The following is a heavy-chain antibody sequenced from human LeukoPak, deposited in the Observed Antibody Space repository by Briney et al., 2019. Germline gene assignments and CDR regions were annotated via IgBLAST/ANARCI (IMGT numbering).Heavy chain of an antibody. CDR2: IYYSGAT. CDR3: ARLDVLRFFFFDY. J-gene: IGHJ4*02. Sequence: SETLSLTCTVSGGSINSSYSHWGWIRQPPGKGLEWIGSIYYSGATYYNPSLKSRVTISVDTSKNQFSLKLNSVTAADTAVYYCARLDVLRFFFFDYWGQGTLVTVSS. D-gene: IGHD3-3*01. V-gene: IGHV4-39*01. CDR1: GGSINSSYSH.